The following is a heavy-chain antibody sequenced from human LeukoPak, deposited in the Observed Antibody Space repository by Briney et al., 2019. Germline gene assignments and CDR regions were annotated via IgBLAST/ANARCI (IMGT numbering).Heavy chain of an antibody. CDR3: ARDRHRRHYYDSSLHPPLDY. D-gene: IGHD3-22*01. CDR1: GYTFTSYY. J-gene: IGHJ4*02. CDR2: INPSGGST. V-gene: IGHV1-46*01. Sequence: ASVKVSCKASGYTFTSYYMHWVRQAPGQGLEWMGIINPSGGSTSYAQKFQGRVTMTRDTSTSTVYMELSSLRSEDTAVYYCARDRHRRHYYDSSLHPPLDYWGQGTLVTVSS.